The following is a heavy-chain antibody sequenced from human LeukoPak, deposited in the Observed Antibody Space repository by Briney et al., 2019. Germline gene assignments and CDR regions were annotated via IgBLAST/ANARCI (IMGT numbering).Heavy chain of an antibody. V-gene: IGHV4-39*07. CDR3: ARQTIETTLGGVPDYFDS. D-gene: IGHD3-16*01. CDR2: VPYSGST. CDR1: GVSISSGHYY. Sequence: SETLSLTCIVSGVSISSGHYYWAWIRQPPGRRLECIASVPYSGSTYYDPSFNCRVTLSVDTSKNQFSLRLNSVTAADTAVYYCARQTIETTLGGVPDYFDSWGQGTPVTVSS. J-gene: IGHJ4*02.